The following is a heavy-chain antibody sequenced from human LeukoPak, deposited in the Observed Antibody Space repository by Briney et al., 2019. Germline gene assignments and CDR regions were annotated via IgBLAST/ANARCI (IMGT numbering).Heavy chain of an antibody. CDR2: IGTYGGDT. Sequence: ASVKVSCKATSRISWVRQAPGQGLEWMGWIGTYGGDTYYAQKFQGRITVTTDTSTSTVYMELRNLRSDDTAVYYCARDNWGSLDIWGQGILVTVSS. CDR3: ARDNWGSLDI. J-gene: IGHJ4*02. CDR1: TSR. D-gene: IGHD7-27*01. V-gene: IGHV1-18*01.